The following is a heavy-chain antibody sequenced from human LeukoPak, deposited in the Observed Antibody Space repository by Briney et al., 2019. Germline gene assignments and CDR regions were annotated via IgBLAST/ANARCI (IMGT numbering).Heavy chain of an antibody. D-gene: IGHD4-17*01. CDR3: ARTLTTVTKALGY. CDR2: IYHSGST. CDR1: GGSISSGGYS. V-gene: IGHV4-30-2*01. J-gene: IGHJ4*02. Sequence: PSQTLSLTCAVSGGSISSGGYSWSWLRQPPGKGLEWIGYIYHSGSTYYNPSLKSRVTISVDRSKNQFSLKLSSVTAADTAVYYCARTLTTVTKALGYWGQGTLVTVSS.